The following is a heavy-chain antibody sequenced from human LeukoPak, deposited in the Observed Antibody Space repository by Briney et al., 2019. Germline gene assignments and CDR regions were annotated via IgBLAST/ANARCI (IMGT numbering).Heavy chain of an antibody. CDR1: GGSISRSNYY. D-gene: IGHD3-3*01. CDR3: ARETTYYDFWSGYYLGWFDP. J-gene: IGHJ5*02. CDR2: IYYSGST. V-gene: IGHV4-39*07. Sequence: SETLSLTCTVSGGSISRSNYYWGWIRQPPGKGLEWIGSIYYSGSTYYNPSLKSRVTISVDTSKDQFSLKLSSVTAADTAVYYCARETTYYDFWSGYYLGWFDPWGQGTLVTVSS.